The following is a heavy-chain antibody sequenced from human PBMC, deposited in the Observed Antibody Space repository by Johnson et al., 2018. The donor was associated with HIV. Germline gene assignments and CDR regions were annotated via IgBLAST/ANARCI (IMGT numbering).Heavy chain of an antibody. CDR3: AKDLETGDDYVWGSYQLGAFDI. Sequence: VQLVESGGGVERPGGSLRLSCAGSGFTFDDHGMSWVRQVPGKGLEWVSGINWSGGTTGYADSVKGRFTISRDNTKNSLYLQMNSLRAEDTAVYYCAKDLETGDDYVWGSYQLGAFDIWGQGTMVTVSS. V-gene: IGHV3-20*04. D-gene: IGHD3-16*02. CDR1: GFTFDDHG. J-gene: IGHJ3*02. CDR2: INWSGGTT.